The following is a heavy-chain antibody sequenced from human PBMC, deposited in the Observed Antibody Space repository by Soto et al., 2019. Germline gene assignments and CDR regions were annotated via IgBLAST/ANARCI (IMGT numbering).Heavy chain of an antibody. V-gene: IGHV3-23*01. CDR3: AKDAPGSGWLSDY. D-gene: IGHD3-22*01. Sequence: PGVSLRLSCAASGFTFSSYAMSWVRQAPGKGLEWVSTISGGGFSPTYADSVKGRFTVSRDNSKSTLYLQMNSLRADDTAVYYCAKDAPGSGWLSDYWGQGTLVTVSS. J-gene: IGHJ4*02. CDR1: GFTFSSYA. CDR2: ISGGGFSP.